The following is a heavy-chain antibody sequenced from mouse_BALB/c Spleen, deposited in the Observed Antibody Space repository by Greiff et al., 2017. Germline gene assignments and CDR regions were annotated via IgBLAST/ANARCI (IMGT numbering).Heavy chain of an antibody. Sequence: VQGVESGPSLVQPSQSLSITCTVSGFSLTSYGVHWVRQSPGKGLEWLGVIWRGGSTDYNAAFMSRLSITKDNSKSQVFFKMNSLQADDTAIYYCAAYYYGSSYLDYWGQGTTLTVSS. D-gene: IGHD1-1*01. CDR2: IWRGGST. CDR1: GFSLTSYG. CDR3: AAYYYGSSYLDY. V-gene: IGHV2-5-1*01. J-gene: IGHJ2*01.